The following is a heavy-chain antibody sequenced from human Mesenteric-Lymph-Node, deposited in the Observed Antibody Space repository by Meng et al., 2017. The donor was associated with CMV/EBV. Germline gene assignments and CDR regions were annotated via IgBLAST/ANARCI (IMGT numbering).Heavy chain of an antibody. Sequence: GGSLRLSCAASGFTFSSYSMNWVRQAPGKGLEWVSYISSSGSTIYYADSVKGRFTISRDNAKNSLYLQMNSLRAEDTAVYYCARVPRRLEWLLYEYYFDYWGQGTLVTVSS. D-gene: IGHD3-3*01. CDR2: ISSSGSTI. CDR3: ARVPRRLEWLLYEYYFDY. V-gene: IGHV3-48*04. CDR1: GFTFSSYS. J-gene: IGHJ4*02.